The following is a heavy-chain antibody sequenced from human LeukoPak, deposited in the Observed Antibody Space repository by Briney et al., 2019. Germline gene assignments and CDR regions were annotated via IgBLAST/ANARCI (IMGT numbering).Heavy chain of an antibody. V-gene: IGHV1-8*02. Sequence: ASVKVSCKASGYTFTSYGISWVRQAPGQGLEWMGWMNPNSGNTGYAQKFQGRVTMTRNTSISTAYMELSSLRSEDTAVYYCAKLHCGGDCYPIFFDYWGQGTLVTVSS. CDR1: GYTFTSYG. CDR3: AKLHCGGDCYPIFFDY. D-gene: IGHD2-21*02. CDR2: MNPNSGNT. J-gene: IGHJ4*02.